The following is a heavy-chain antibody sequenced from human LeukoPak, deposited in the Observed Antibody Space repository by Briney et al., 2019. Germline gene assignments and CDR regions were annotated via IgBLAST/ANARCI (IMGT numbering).Heavy chain of an antibody. CDR1: GASIRGYF. D-gene: IGHD5-18*01. V-gene: IGHV4-4*09. J-gene: IGHJ4*02. CDR3: ARAGYSYGTGYYFDY. CDR2: IYTNGAT. Sequence: SEALSLTCNVSGASIRGYFMTWIRQFPGKGLEWIGHIYTNGATTYNPSLKSRVTISIDTSKNQYSLKLNSVTAADAAVYYCARAGYSYGTGYYFDYWGQGALVTVSS.